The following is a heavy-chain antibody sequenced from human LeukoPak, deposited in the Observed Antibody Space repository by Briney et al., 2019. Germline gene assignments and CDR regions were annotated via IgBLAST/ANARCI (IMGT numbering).Heavy chain of an antibody. D-gene: IGHD2/OR15-2a*01. CDR3: ATLKTTYNWFDP. V-gene: IGHV1-8*03. Sequence: EASVKVSCKASGYTFTSYDINWVRQATGQGLEWMGWMNPNSGNTGYAQKFQGRVTITADKSTSTAYMELSSLRSEDTAVYYCATLKTTYNWFDPWGQGTLVTVSS. CDR1: GYTFTSYD. J-gene: IGHJ5*02. CDR2: MNPNSGNT.